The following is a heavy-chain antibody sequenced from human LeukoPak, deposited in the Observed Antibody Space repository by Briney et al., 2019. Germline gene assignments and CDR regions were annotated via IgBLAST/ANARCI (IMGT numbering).Heavy chain of an antibody. CDR1: GGSISSSNW. CDR2: IYHSGST. J-gene: IGHJ4*02. D-gene: IGHD6-13*01. V-gene: IGHV4-4*02. Sequence: SGTLSLTCAVYGGSISSSNWWSWVRQPPGKGLEWIGEIYHSGSTNYNPSLKSRVTISVDKSKNQFSLKLSSVTAADTAVYYCARDQYSSSWYRHYYFDYWGQGTLVTVSS. CDR3: ARDQYSSSWYRHYYFDY.